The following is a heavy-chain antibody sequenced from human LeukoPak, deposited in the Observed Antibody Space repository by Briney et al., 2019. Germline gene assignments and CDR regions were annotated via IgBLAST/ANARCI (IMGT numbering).Heavy chain of an antibody. J-gene: IGHJ4*02. D-gene: IGHD3-22*01. CDR3: AKGDNYYDSSGYYHVKALFDY. Sequence: GGSLRLSCAASGFTFSSYAMHWVRLSPGKGLEYVSGISSNGGTTSYADSVQGRFTISRGNSKNTLYLQMGSLRGEDMAVYYCAKGDNYYDSSGYYHVKALFDYWGQGALVTVSS. CDR2: ISSNGGTT. V-gene: IGHV3-64*02. CDR1: GFTFSSYA.